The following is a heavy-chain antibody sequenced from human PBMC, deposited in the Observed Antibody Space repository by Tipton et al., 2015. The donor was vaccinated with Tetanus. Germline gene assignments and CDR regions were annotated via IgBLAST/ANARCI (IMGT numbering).Heavy chain of an antibody. CDR3: AKLGAVTTPAY. V-gene: IGHV3-21*04. Sequence: SLRLSCAASGFTLTTYSINWFRQAPGKGLEWVSSITGSGHITYADSVKGRFTISRDNAKNSVYLQMNSLRAEDTAVYYCAKLGAVTTPAYWGQGTLVTVSS. CDR1: GFTLTTYS. CDR2: ITGSGHI. J-gene: IGHJ4*02. D-gene: IGHD4-17*01.